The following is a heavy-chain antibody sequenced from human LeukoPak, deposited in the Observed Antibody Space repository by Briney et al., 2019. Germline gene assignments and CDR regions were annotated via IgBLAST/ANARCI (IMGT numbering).Heavy chain of an antibody. CDR1: GGSISSSSYY. CDR2: IYYSGST. J-gene: IGHJ5*02. V-gene: IGHV4-39*01. Sequence: PSETLSLTCTVSGGSISSSSYYWGWIRQPPGKGLEWIGSIYYSGSTYYNPSLKSRVTISVDTSKNQFSLKLSSVTAADTAVYYCARLATGHCSGGSCQANWFDPWGQGTLVTVSS. D-gene: IGHD2-15*01. CDR3: ARLATGHCSGGSCQANWFDP.